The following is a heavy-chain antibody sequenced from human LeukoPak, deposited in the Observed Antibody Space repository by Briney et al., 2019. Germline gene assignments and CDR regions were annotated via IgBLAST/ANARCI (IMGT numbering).Heavy chain of an antibody. J-gene: IGHJ3*02. D-gene: IGHD6-13*01. CDR2: IYTSGST. Sequence: SETLSLTCTVSGGSINSGSYYWNWIRQPAGKGLEWIGRIYTSGSTEYNPSLKSRVTISVDTSKNQFSLKLTSVTAADTAVYYCARDWGNSWPDAFDIWGQGTMVTVPS. CDR1: GGSINSGSYY. CDR3: ARDWGNSWPDAFDI. V-gene: IGHV4-61*02.